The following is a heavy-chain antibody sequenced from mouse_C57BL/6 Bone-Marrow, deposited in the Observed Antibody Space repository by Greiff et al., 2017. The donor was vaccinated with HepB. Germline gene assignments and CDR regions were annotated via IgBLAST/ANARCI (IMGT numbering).Heavy chain of an antibody. D-gene: IGHD2-3*01. CDR3: ARDGEGYYAWFAY. Sequence: EVQRVESGGGLVKPGGSLKLSCAASGFTFSSYSMSWVRQTPEKRLEWVATISDGGSYTYYPDNVKGRFTISRDNAKNNLYLQMSHLKSEDTAMYYCARDGEGYYAWFAYWGQGTLVTVSA. V-gene: IGHV5-4*01. J-gene: IGHJ3*01. CDR1: GFTFSSYS. CDR2: ISDGGSYT.